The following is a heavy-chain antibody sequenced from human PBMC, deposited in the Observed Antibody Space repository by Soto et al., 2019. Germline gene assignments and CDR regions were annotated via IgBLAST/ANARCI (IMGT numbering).Heavy chain of an antibody. V-gene: IGHV4-31*03. CDR3: ARGHTIFGVVTLNWFDP. Sequence: SETLSLTCTVSGGSISSGGYYWSWIRQHPGKGLEWIGYIYYSGSTYYNPSLKSRVTISVDTSKNQFSLKLSSVTAADTAVYYCARGHTIFGVVTLNWFDPWGQGTLVTVSS. J-gene: IGHJ5*02. CDR1: GGSISSGGYY. D-gene: IGHD3-3*01. CDR2: IYYSGST.